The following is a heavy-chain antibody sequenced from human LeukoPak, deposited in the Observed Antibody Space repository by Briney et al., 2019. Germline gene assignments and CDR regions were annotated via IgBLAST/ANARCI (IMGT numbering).Heavy chain of an antibody. D-gene: IGHD2-15*01. J-gene: IGHJ6*03. CDR2: IYTSGNT. CDR1: GGSISSSPYY. Sequence: PSETLSLTCTVSGGSISSSPYYWSWIRQPAGKGLEWIGRIYTSGNTNYNPSLKSRVTMSVDTSKNQFSLKLSSVTAADTAVYYCATPGASRRYCSGGSCYYMDVWGEGTTVTVSS. CDR3: ATPGASRRYCSGGSCYYMDV. V-gene: IGHV4-61*02.